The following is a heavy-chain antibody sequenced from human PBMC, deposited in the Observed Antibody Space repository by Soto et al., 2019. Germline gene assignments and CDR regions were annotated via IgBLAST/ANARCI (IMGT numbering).Heavy chain of an antibody. CDR2: IYYSGST. D-gene: IGHD5-18*01. V-gene: IGHV4-31*03. J-gene: IGHJ4*02. Sequence: PSETLSLTCTVSGGSFSSGCYYWSWLRPHKGKGLEWIGYIYYSGSTYYNPSLKSRVTISVDTSKNQFSLKLSSVTAADTAVYYCARGDGRASSYGRGYFRYWGQGTLVTVSS. CDR1: GGSFSSGCYY. CDR3: ARGDGRASSYGRGYFRY.